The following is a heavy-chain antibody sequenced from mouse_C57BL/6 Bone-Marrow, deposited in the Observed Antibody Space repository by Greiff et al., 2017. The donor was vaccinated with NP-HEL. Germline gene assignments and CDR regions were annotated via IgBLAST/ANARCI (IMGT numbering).Heavy chain of an antibody. J-gene: IGHJ2*01. CDR3: ARGVIYYGNYDVYFDY. D-gene: IGHD2-1*01. CDR2: IYPRSGNT. V-gene: IGHV1-81*01. Sequence: QVQLQQSGAELARPGASVKLSCKASGYTFTSYGISWVKQRTGQGLEWIGEIYPRSGNTYYNEKFKGKATLTAAKSSSTAYMELRSLTSEDSAVYVCARGVIYYGNYDVYFDYWGQGTTLTVSS. CDR1: GYTFTSYG.